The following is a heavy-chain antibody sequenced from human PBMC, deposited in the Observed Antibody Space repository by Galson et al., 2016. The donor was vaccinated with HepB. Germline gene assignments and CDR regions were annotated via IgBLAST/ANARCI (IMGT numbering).Heavy chain of an antibody. CDR3: ARGSWSGSFHFHY. CDR1: GDSISNYY. V-gene: IGHV4-59*13. D-gene: IGHD1-26*01. J-gene: IGHJ4*02. CDR2: IYSSGST. Sequence: SETLSLTCTVSGDSISNYYWSWIRQSPGKGLEWIGYIYSSGSTKYNPSLMSRVTLSADTSKNQFSLKLTSLTAADTAVYYCARGSWSGSFHFHYWGQGTLVTVSS.